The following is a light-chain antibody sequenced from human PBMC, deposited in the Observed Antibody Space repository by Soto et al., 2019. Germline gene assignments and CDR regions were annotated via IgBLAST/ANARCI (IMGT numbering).Light chain of an antibody. J-gene: IGKJ1*01. CDR1: QSVSNW. CDR2: DAS. V-gene: IGKV1-5*01. Sequence: DIQITQSPSTLSASLGAIVTMTCRASQSVSNWLAWYQQKPAKAPTLLIYDASTLEDGVPSRFSGSGSGTEFTLTISSLPPDDYATYYCHQYTSYWTFGQGTKVDIK. CDR3: HQYTSYWT.